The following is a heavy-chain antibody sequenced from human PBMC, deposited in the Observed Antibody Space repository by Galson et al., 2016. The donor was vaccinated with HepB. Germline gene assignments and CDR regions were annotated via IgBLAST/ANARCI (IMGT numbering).Heavy chain of an antibody. CDR2: VYNDGNHE. CDR1: GFIFSNYW. CDR3: VSLVGVASAFDI. D-gene: IGHD1-26*01. V-gene: IGHV3-74*01. Sequence: SLRLSCAASGFIFSNYWMHWIRQAPGKGLVWVSGVYNDGNHERYADSVKGRFTISRDNAKNTLYLQMNSLRAEDTAVYYCVSLVGVASAFDIWGQETVVTVSS. J-gene: IGHJ3*02.